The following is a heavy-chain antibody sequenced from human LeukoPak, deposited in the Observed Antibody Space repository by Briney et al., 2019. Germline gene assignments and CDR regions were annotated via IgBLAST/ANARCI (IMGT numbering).Heavy chain of an antibody. Sequence: GGSLRLSCAASGFTFSSYGMHWVRQAPGKGLEWVAVIWYDGSNKYYADSAKGRFTISRDNSKNTLYLQMNSLRAEDTAVYYCAKGKDLQWPASYYFDYWGQGTLVTVSS. J-gene: IGHJ4*02. CDR1: GFTFSSYG. CDR3: AKGKDLQWPASYYFDY. V-gene: IGHV3-33*06. D-gene: IGHD6-19*01. CDR2: IWYDGSNK.